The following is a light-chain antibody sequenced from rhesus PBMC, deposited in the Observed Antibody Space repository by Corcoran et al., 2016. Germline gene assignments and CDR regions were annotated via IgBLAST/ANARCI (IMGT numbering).Light chain of an antibody. CDR1: QGISTY. V-gene: IGKV1-43*02. Sequence: DIQMTQSPSSLSASVGDRVTITCRASQGISTYLNWYQQKPGKAPKRLIYAASSLESGVPSRFSGSGSGTDFTLTISSLQPEDFATYYCLQHNSYPPTFGGGTKVEIK. CDR2: AAS. J-gene: IGKJ4*01. CDR3: LQHNSYPPT.